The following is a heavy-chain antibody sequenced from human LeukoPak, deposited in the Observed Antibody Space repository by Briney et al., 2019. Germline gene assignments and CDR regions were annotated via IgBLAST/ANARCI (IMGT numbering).Heavy chain of an antibody. J-gene: IGHJ4*02. D-gene: IGHD3-3*01. V-gene: IGHV4-38-2*02. CDR3: ARSGYYDFWSGYPPFDY. CDR2: FYHGGST. CDR1: GYSISTGYY. Sequence: SETLSLTCTVSGYSISTGYYWDWIRQPPGKGLEWIGTFYHGGSTYYNPSLKSRVTISVDTSKNQFSLKLSSVTAADTAVYYCARSGYYDFWSGYPPFDYWGQGTLVTVSS.